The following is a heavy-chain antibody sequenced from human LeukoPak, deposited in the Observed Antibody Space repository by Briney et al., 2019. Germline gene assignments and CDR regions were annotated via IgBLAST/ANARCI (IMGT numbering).Heavy chain of an antibody. CDR1: GGSISSGSYY. J-gene: IGHJ3*02. CDR3: ARDSRGNWNDAHDAFDI. CDR2: IYTSGST. Sequence: SETLSLTCTVSGGSISSGSYYWRWIRQPAGKGLEWIGRIYTSGSTNYNPSLTSRVTISVDTSKNQFSLKLSSVTAADTAVYYCARDSRGNWNDAHDAFDIWGQGTMVTVSS. D-gene: IGHD1-20*01. V-gene: IGHV4-61*02.